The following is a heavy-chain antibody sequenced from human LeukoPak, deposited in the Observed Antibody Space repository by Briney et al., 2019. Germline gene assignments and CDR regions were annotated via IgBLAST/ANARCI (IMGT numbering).Heavy chain of an antibody. Sequence: GGSLRLSCAASRFTFSSYAIHWVRQAPGKGLEWVAVISYDGSNKYYADSVKGRFTISRDNSKNTLYLQMNSLRAEDTAVYYCTTERYFDILTGYSPFDSWGQGTLVTVSS. CDR3: TTERYFDILTGYSPFDS. CDR1: RFTFSSYA. CDR2: ISYDGSNK. V-gene: IGHV3-30-3*01. D-gene: IGHD3-9*01. J-gene: IGHJ4*02.